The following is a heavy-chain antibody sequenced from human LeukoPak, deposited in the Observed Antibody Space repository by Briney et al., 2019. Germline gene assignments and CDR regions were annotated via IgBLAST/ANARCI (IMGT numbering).Heavy chain of an antibody. J-gene: IGHJ4*02. CDR2: IKQDGSQR. CDR1: GFTFSNYW. CDR3: ARRGGSVSRRSPIDY. Sequence: GGSLRLSCTASGFTFSNYWMTWVRQAPGKGPEWVANIKQDGSQRYYVDSVRGRFTISRDKAKNSLYLQMNSLRAEDTAVYYWARRGGSVSRRSPIDYWGQGTLVTVSS. V-gene: IGHV3-7*03. D-gene: IGHD2-15*01.